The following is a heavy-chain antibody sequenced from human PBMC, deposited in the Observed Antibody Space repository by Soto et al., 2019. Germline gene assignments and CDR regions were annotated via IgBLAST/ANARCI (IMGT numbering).Heavy chain of an antibody. D-gene: IGHD3-3*01. CDR3: ARDPVTIFGVVTYYYYGMDV. CDR2: IIPILGTT. CDR1: GGTFSSYA. V-gene: IGHV1-69*04. Sequence: SVKVSCKASGGTFSSYAISWVRQAPGQGLAWMGRIIPILGTTKYAQKFQGRVTMIRDTSTSTVYMELSSLRSEDTAVYYCARDPVTIFGVVTYYYYGMDVWGQGTTVTVSS. J-gene: IGHJ6*02.